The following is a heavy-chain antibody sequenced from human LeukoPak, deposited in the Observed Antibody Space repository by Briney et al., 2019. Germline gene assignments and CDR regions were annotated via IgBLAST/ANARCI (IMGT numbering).Heavy chain of an antibody. J-gene: IGHJ6*03. V-gene: IGHV3-7*01. CDR3: ARVAAAGTGIFANFYYSMDI. CDR1: GFTFSSRGW. CDR2: IKQDGSEK. D-gene: IGHD6-13*01. Sequence: GGSLRLSCVASGFTFSSRGWMTWVRQAPGKGLEWVANIKQDGSEKNYVDSVKGRFTISRDNAKNSVDLQMNSLRVEDTAVYYCARVAAAGTGIFANFYYSMDIWGKGTTVTISS.